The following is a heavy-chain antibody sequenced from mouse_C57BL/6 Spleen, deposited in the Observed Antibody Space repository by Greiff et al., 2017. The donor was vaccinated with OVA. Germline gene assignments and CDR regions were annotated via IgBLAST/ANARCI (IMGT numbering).Heavy chain of an antibody. J-gene: IGHJ4*01. V-gene: IGHV1-82*01. Sequence: QVQLQQPGPELVKPGASVKISCKASGYAFSSSWMNWVKQRPGKGLEWIGRIYPGDGDTNYNGKFKGKATLTADKSSSTAYMQLSILTSEDSAVYCCASPECYRMDYWGQGTSVTVSS. CDR2: IYPGDGDT. CDR3: ASPECYRMDY. CDR1: GYAFSSSW.